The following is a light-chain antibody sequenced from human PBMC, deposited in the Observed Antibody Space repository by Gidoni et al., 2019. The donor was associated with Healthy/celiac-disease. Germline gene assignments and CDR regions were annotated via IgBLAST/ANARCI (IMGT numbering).Light chain of an antibody. CDR1: QSVSSY. V-gene: IGKV3-11*01. CDR2: DAS. CDR3: QQRSNWV. Sequence: EIVLTQSPATLSLSPGERATLSCRASQSVSSYLAWYQQKPGQAPRLLIYDASNRATGIPARFSGSGSGTDFTLTISSLEPEDFAVYYCQQRSNWVFGGXTKVEIK. J-gene: IGKJ4*01.